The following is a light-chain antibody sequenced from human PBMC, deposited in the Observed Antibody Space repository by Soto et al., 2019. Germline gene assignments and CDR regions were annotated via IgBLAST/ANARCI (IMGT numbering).Light chain of an antibody. CDR2: EVT. CDR1: SSDVGYYDY. V-gene: IGLV2-8*01. Sequence: QSALTQPPSASGFPGHSVTISCTGTSSDVGYYDYVSWYQQHPGKAPKLVIYEVTKRPSGVPDRVSASKSGNTASLTVSGLRAEDEADYYCSSYAGRNNFVFGSGTKVTVL. CDR3: SSYAGRNNFV. J-gene: IGLJ1*01.